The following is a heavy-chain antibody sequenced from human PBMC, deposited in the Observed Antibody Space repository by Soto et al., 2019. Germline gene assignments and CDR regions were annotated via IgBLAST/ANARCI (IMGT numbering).Heavy chain of an antibody. CDR1: GFSIDDFA. V-gene: IGHV3-9*01. CDR2: ISWDSGKI. Sequence: SLRLSCAASGFSIDDFAMHWGRQAPGKGLEWVSSISWDSGKIGYADSVTGLFSVSRDNAKNSLFLQMSSLRADDTAVYYCARDLGGPDYWGRGTSVTVS. J-gene: IGHJ4*02. D-gene: IGHD3-16*01. CDR3: ARDLGGPDY.